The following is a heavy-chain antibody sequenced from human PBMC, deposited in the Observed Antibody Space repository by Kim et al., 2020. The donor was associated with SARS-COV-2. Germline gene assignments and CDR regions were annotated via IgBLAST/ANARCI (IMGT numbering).Heavy chain of an antibody. CDR1: GFTFSTYS. CDR2: ISGDGGST. CDR3: ARVHDTGCFDY. Sequence: GGSLRLSCVASGFTFSTYSMHWVRQTPGEGLEFVSAISGDGGSTYYADSVKGRFIISRDNSKNTLYLQMGSLRAEDMAVYYCARVHDTGCFDYWGQGTLVTVSS. J-gene: IGHJ4*02. V-gene: IGHV3-64*02. D-gene: IGHD5-12*01.